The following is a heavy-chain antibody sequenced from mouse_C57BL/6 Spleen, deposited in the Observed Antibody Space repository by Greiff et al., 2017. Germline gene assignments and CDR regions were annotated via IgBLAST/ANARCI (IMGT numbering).Heavy chain of an antibody. CDR1: GYSFSGYY. Sequence: EVQLQQSGPELVKPGASVKISCKASGYSFSGYYMNWVKQSPEKSLEWIGEINPSTGGTTYNQKFKAKATLTVDKSSSTAYMQLKSLTSEDSAVYYCARGGGRRYYYAMDYWGQGTSVTVSS. CDR3: ARGGGRRYYYAMDY. CDR2: INPSTGGT. J-gene: IGHJ4*01. V-gene: IGHV1-42*01.